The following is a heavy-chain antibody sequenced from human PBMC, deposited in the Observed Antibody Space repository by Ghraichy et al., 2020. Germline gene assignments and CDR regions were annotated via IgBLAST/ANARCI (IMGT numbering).Heavy chain of an antibody. CDR1: GFTFSDYY. J-gene: IGHJ6*02. D-gene: IGHD2-2*02. V-gene: IGHV3-11*04. Sequence: LSLTCAASGFTFSDYYMSWIRQAPGKGLEWVSYISSSGSTIYYADSVKGRFTISRDNAKNSLYLQMNSLRAEDTAVYYCARVAVYCSSTSCYTDYYYYGMDVWGQGTTVTVSS. CDR3: ARVAVYCSSTSCYTDYYYYGMDV. CDR2: ISSSGSTI.